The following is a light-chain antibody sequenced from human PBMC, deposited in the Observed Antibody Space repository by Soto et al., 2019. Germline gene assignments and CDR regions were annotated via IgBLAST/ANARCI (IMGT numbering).Light chain of an antibody. CDR1: QSVSSY. Sequence: EILLTQSPAALSLSPGERATLSCRASQSVSSYLAWYRQKPGQAPRLLIYDASNRATGIPARFSGSGSGTDFTLTISSLEPEDFAVYYCQQRSNWLWTFGQGTKVDIK. CDR2: DAS. J-gene: IGKJ1*01. CDR3: QQRSNWLWT. V-gene: IGKV3-11*01.